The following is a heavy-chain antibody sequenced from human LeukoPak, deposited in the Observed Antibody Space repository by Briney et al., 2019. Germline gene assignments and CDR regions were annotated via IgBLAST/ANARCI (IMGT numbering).Heavy chain of an antibody. CDR3: ARGPMVRGVIKRGGWFDP. CDR2: INHSGST. D-gene: IGHD3-10*01. CDR1: GGSFSGYY. V-gene: IGHV4-34*01. J-gene: IGHJ5*02. Sequence: SETLSLTCAVYGGSFSGYYWSWIRQPPGKGLEWIGEINHSGSTNYNPSLKSRVTISVDTSKNQFSLKLSSVTAADTAVCYCARGPMVRGVIKRGGWFDPWGQGTPVTVSS.